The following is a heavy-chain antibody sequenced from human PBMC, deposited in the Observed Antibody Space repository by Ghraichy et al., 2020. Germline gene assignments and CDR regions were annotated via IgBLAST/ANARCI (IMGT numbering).Heavy chain of an antibody. V-gene: IGHV4-59*08. CDR1: GGSISSYY. D-gene: IGHD5-18*01. J-gene: IGHJ4*02. CDR2: IYYSGST. Sequence: SETLSLTCTVSGGSISSYYWSWIRQPPGKGLEWIGYIYYSGSTNYNPSLKSRVTISVDTSKNQFSLKLSSVTAADTAVYYCARRGEQLWLGGGFDYWGQGTLVTVSS. CDR3: ARRGEQLWLGGGFDY.